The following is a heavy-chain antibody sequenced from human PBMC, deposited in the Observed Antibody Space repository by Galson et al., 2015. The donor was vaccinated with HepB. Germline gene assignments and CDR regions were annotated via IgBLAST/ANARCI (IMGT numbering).Heavy chain of an antibody. CDR1: GFTFGDYA. V-gene: IGHV3-49*03. CDR2: IRSKAYGGTT. Sequence: SLRLSCAASGFTFGDYAMSWFRQAPGKGLEWVGFIRSKAYGGTTEYAASVKGRFTISRDDSKSIAYLQMNSLKTEDTAVYYCTGNFYYYDSSGYDIFDYWGQGTLVTVSS. J-gene: IGHJ4*02. D-gene: IGHD3-22*01. CDR3: TGNFYYYDSSGYDIFDY.